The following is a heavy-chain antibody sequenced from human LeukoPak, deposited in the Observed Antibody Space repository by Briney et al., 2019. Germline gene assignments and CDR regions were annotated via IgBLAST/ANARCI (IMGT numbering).Heavy chain of an antibody. CDR1: GYTFTGYY. CDR3: ARVYDSGSFSGV. V-gene: IGHV1-2*02. CDR2: INPNSGGT. Sequence: ASVKVSCKASGYTFTGYYMHWVRQAPGQGLEWMGWINPNSGGTNYAQKFQGSVTMTRDTSISTAYMELSRLRSDDTAVYYCARVYDSGSFSGVWGQGTLVTVSS. D-gene: IGHD3-10*01. J-gene: IGHJ4*02.